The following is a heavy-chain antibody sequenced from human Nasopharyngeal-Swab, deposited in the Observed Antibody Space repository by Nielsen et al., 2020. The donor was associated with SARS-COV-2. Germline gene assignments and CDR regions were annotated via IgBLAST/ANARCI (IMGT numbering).Heavy chain of an antibody. CDR3: ARDYCSSTSCYDY. D-gene: IGHD2-2*01. CDR2: ISGSSSRS. J-gene: IGHJ4*02. Sequence: RQAPGKGLEWVSYISGSSSRSNHADSVKGRFTVSRDNAKNSLYLQMDSLRADDTAVYYCARDYCSSTSCYDYWGQGTLVTVSS. V-gene: IGHV3-11*05.